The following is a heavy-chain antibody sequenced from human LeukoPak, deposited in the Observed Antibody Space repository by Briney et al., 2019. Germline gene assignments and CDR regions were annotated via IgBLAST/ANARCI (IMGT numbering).Heavy chain of an antibody. V-gene: IGHV4-34*01. J-gene: IGHJ5*02. CDR3: AIHIVVVPAAKKKNWFDP. Sequence: PSETLSLTCAVYGGSFSGYYWSWLRQPPGKGLEWIGEINHSASTNYNPSLKSRVTISVDTSKNQFSLKLSSVTAADTAVYYCAIHIVVVPAAKKKNWFDPWGQGTLVTVSS. CDR1: GGSFSGYY. CDR2: INHSAST. D-gene: IGHD2-2*01.